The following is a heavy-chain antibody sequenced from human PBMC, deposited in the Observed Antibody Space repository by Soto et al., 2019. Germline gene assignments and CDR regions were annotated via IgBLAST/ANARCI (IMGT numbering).Heavy chain of an antibody. CDR2: IWYDGSNK. V-gene: IGHV3-33*01. J-gene: IGHJ6*02. CDR1: GFTFSSYG. Sequence: QVQLVESGGGVVQPGRSLRLSCAASGFTFSSYGMHWVRQAPGKGLEWVAVIWYDGSNKYYADSVKGRFTISRDNSKNTLYLQMKSLRAEDTAVDYCAGDTARAMVRIYYGMDVWGQGTTVTVAS. D-gene: IGHD3-10*01. CDR3: AGDTARAMVRIYYGMDV.